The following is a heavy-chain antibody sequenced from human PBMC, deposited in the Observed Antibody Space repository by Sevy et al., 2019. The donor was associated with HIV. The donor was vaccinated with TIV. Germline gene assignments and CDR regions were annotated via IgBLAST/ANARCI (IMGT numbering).Heavy chain of an antibody. CDR3: ASDGNSSSWPGGILDY. V-gene: IGHV3-30-3*01. D-gene: IGHD6-13*01. CDR1: GFTFSSYA. J-gene: IGHJ4*02. CDR2: ISYDGSNK. Sequence: GGSLRLSCAASGFTFSSYAMHWVRQAPGKGLEWVAVISYDGSNKYYADSVKGRFTISRDNSKNTLYLQMNSLRAEDTAVYYCASDGNSSSWPGGILDYWGQGTLVTVSS.